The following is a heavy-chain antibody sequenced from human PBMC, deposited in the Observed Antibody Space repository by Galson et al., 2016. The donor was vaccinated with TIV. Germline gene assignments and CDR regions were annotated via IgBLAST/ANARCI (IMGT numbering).Heavy chain of an antibody. CDR2: VYAGGST. V-gene: IGHV4-61*02. J-gene: IGHJ3*02. D-gene: IGHD4-23*01. Sequence: TLSLTCTVSGDALSSDNYYWRWVRQPAGKGLEWIGRVYAGGSTIYNPSLMSRLTISVDTSKNQLSLKLPSVTAADTAIYYCAREGAVRWPSNGFDIWGQGTMVTISS. CDR3: AREGAVRWPSNGFDI. CDR1: GDALSSDNYY.